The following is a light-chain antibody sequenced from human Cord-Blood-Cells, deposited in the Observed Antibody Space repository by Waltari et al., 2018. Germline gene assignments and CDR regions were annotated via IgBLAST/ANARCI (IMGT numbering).Light chain of an antibody. CDR3: QQSYSTPFT. CDR1: QSISSY. V-gene: IGKV1-39*01. J-gene: IGKJ3*01. Sequence: DIQMTQSPSSLSASVGDRVTITCRASQSISSYLNWYQQKPGKAPKLLIYSASSLQSGVLSRFIGSGSGTDFTLTISSLQPEDFATYYCQQSYSTPFTFGPGTKVDIK. CDR2: SAS.